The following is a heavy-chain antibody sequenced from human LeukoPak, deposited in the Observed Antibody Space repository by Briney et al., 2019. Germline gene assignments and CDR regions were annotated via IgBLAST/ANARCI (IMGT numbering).Heavy chain of an antibody. CDR1: TFTFSDYG. J-gene: IGHJ4*02. CDR3: AKDPQLNYYGSGSYSIPQTRERY. D-gene: IGHD3-10*01. V-gene: IGHV3-30*12. CDR2: ISYDGSNK. Sequence: PGGSLRLSCVGSTFTFSDYGMHWVRQAPGKGLEWVAVISYDGSNKYYADSVKGRFTISRDNSKNTLYLQMNSLRAEDTAVYYCAKDPQLNYYGSGSYSIPQTRERYWGQGTLVTVSS.